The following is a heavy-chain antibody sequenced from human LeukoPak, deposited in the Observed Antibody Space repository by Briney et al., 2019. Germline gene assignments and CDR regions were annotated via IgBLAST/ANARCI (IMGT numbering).Heavy chain of an antibody. D-gene: IGHD2/OR15-2a*01. CDR2: TNSDGSVR. V-gene: IGHV3-74*01. CDR1: GFCFSSHW. J-gene: IGHJ5*02. Sequence: GESLRLSCAASGFCFSSHWMHWVRQAPGKGLVWVSRTNSDGSVRNYADSVEGRFIISRDNAKNTLYLQMNSLGAEDTAVYFCARDPSVNNAIGYNWFDHWGQGALVTVSS. CDR3: ARDPSVNNAIGYNWFDH.